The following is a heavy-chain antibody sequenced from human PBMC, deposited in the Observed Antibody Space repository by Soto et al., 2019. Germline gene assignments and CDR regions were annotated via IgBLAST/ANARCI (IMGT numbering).Heavy chain of an antibody. CDR1: GFTFNTHY. CDR3: ARGGEMGVDY. D-gene: IGHD1-26*01. V-gene: IGHV3-74*01. J-gene: IGHJ4*02. Sequence: EVQLVETGGGVVQPGGSLRLSCTASGFTFNTHYMHWVRQAPGKGLVWVSRIYFDGITTNYGDTMKGGLTVYRDNAKNRENLNVNTLMDEDTAVYYCARGGEMGVDYWGQGTLGTVSS. CDR2: IYFDGITT.